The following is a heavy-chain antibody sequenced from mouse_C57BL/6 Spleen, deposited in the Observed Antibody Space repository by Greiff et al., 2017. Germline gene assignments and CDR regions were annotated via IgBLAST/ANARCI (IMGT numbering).Heavy chain of an antibody. CDR1: GYTFTSSG. J-gene: IGHJ4*01. Sequence: QVQLQQSGAELARPGASVKLSCKASGYTFTSSGISWVKQRTGQGLEWIGEIYPRSGNTYYNEKFKGKATLTADKSSSTAYMELRSLTSEDSAVXFCAREDGNYGDYAMDDWGQGTSVTVSS. CDR2: IYPRSGNT. V-gene: IGHV1-81*01. CDR3: AREDGNYGDYAMDD. D-gene: IGHD2-1*01.